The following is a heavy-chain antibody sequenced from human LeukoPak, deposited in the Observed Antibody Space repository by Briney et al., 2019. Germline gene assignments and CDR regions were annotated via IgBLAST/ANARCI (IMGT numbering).Heavy chain of an antibody. V-gene: IGHV5-51*01. J-gene: IGHJ1*01. Sequence: GESLKISCKGSGYDFTTYWIAWVRQMPGKGLEWMGIIYPGDSDTRYSPSFQGQVTISADKSLTTAYLQWSSLKASDTAMYYCARGFGSTWLEYWGQGTLVTVSS. CDR3: ARGFGSTWLEY. CDR2: IYPGDSDT. D-gene: IGHD6-13*01. CDR1: GYDFTTYW.